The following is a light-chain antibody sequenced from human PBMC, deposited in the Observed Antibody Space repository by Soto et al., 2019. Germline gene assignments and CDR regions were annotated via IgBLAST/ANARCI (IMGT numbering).Light chain of an antibody. CDR3: QQYYSRPYT. V-gene: IGKV4-1*01. Sequence: IVMTQSPDSLTVSLGERATINCKSSQSLLEGSNDKEYLAWYQQKPGQPPKLLIYWASIRESGVPDRYSGSGSGTDFTLTISTLQAEDVAVYYCQQYYSRPYTVGQGTKVEIK. J-gene: IGKJ2*01. CDR1: QSLLEGSNDKEY. CDR2: WAS.